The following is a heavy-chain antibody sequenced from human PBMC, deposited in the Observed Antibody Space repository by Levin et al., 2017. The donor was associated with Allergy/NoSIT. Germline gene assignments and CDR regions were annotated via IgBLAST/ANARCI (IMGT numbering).Heavy chain of an antibody. CDR3: ARDLMLRGSPRRYYYYGMDV. Sequence: GESLKISCAASGFTFSSYAMHWVRQAPGKGLEWVAVISYDGSNKYYADSVKGRFTISRDNSKNTLYLQMNSLRAEDTAVYYCARDLMLRGSPRRYYYYGMDVWGQGTTVTVSS. J-gene: IGHJ6*02. D-gene: IGHD2-15*01. V-gene: IGHV3-30*04. CDR2: ISYDGSNK. CDR1: GFTFSSYA.